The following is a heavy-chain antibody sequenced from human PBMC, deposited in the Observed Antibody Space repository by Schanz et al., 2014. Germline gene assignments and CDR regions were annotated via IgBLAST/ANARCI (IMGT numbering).Heavy chain of an antibody. D-gene: IGHD6-13*01. V-gene: IGHV1-2*02. CDR1: EYTFTAYY. J-gene: IGHJ6*02. CDR2: INPKSGGST. CDR3: ARDGHSSIWDSYYFYGLDV. Sequence: QVQLVQSGAEVKKPGASVKVSCKASEYTFTAYYMHWVRQAPGQGPEWMGWINPKSGGSTYYAQKFQGRVTMTTDTSISTAYMELSRLTSDDTALYYCARDGHSSIWDSYYFYGLDVWGQGTTVTVSS.